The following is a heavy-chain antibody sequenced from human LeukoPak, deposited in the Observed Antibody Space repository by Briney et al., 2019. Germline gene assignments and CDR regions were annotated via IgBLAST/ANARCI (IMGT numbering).Heavy chain of an antibody. CDR1: GGFLNAYY. CDR3: ARAPTYYDFWSGYLVHAFDI. J-gene: IGHJ3*02. D-gene: IGHD3-3*01. CDR2: IYYSGST. V-gene: IGHV4-59*08. Sequence: SETLSLTCTFSGGFLNAYYWSWIRQPPGKGLEWIGYIYYSGSTNYNPSLKSRVTISVDTSKNQFSLKLSSVTAADTAVYYCARAPTYYDFWSGYLVHAFDIWGQGTMVTVSS.